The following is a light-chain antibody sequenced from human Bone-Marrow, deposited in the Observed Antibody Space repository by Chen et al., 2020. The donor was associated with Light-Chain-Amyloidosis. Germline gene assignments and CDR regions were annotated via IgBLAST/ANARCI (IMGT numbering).Light chain of an antibody. CDR2: RNN. V-gene: IGLV3-19*01. J-gene: IGLJ2*01. CDR1: SLRYYP. CDR3: SSRDTTGNHLL. Sequence: SSELTQDPAVSVTFGQTVRITCQGDSLRYYPATWYQQKPGQAPVLVISRNNNRPSGIPDRFSGSSSGNAASLTITGAQAEDEADYHCSSRDTTGNHLLFGGGTSLTVL.